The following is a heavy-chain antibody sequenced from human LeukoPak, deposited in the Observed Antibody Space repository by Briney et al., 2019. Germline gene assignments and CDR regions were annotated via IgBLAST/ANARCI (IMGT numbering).Heavy chain of an antibody. CDR3: ARHSRSGSGGYENAFDI. Sequence: SETLSLTCSVSGDSISSYYWTWIRQPAGKGLEWIGRFYPSGSTNYNPSLKSRVTISVDTSKSQFSLKLSSVTAADTAIYFCARHSRSGSGGYENAFDIWGQGTMVTVSS. CDR2: FYPSGST. J-gene: IGHJ3*02. V-gene: IGHV4-4*07. D-gene: IGHD5-12*01. CDR1: GDSISSYY.